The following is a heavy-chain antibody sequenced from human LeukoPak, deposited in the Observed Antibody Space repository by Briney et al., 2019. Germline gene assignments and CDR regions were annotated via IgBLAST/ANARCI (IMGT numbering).Heavy chain of an antibody. D-gene: IGHD3-16*01. CDR2: IHTSGTT. V-gene: IGHV4-4*02. Sequence: PSGTLSLTCAVSGGSISSSNWWSWVRQPAGKGLEWIGRIHTSGTTYFNPSLKSRVTMSVDTSKNQFSLRLTSMTAADTAVYFCARGDYYDGGGRNWFDPWGQGTLVTVSS. J-gene: IGHJ5*02. CDR1: GGSISSSNW. CDR3: ARGDYYDGGGRNWFDP.